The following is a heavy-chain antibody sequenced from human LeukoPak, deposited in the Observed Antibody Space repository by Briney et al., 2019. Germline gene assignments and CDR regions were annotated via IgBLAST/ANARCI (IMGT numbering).Heavy chain of an antibody. Sequence: GESLKISCKGSGYRFTSYWIGWVRQMPGEGLEWMGIIYPGDSDTRYSPSFQGQVTISADKSISTAYLQWSSLRASDTAMYYCATFCSGGSCYGDPDYWGQGTLVTVSS. CDR3: ATFCSGGSCYGDPDY. V-gene: IGHV5-51*01. J-gene: IGHJ4*02. D-gene: IGHD2-15*01. CDR1: GYRFTSYW. CDR2: IYPGDSDT.